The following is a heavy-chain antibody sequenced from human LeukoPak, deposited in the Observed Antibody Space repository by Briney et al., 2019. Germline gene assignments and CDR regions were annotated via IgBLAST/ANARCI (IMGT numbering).Heavy chain of an antibody. Sequence: GESLKISCKGSGYSFTSYWIGWVRQMPGKGLEWMGIIYPGDPDTRYSPSFQGQVTISADKSISTAYLQWSSLKASDTAMYYCARTRSSTSYPYYYYYGMDVWGQGTTVTVSS. CDR1: GYSFTSYW. CDR3: ARTRSSTSYPYYYYYGMDV. D-gene: IGHD2-2*01. CDR2: IYPGDPDT. V-gene: IGHV5-51*01. J-gene: IGHJ6*02.